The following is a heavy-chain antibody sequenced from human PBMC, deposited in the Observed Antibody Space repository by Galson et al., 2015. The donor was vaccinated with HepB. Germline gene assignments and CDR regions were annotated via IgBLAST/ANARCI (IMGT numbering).Heavy chain of an antibody. J-gene: IGHJ5*01. V-gene: IGHV1-69*13. CDR2: IIPTFGIA. Sequence: SVKVSCKASGGTFSSYGISWVRQAPGQGLEWMGGIIPTFGIANYAQKFQGRVTITADESTSTAYMELSSLRSEDTAVYYCVRDNMGRIAAAVPNWFDPWGQGATVTVSS. CDR3: VRDNMGRIAAAVPNWFDP. D-gene: IGHD6-13*01. CDR1: GGTFSSYG.